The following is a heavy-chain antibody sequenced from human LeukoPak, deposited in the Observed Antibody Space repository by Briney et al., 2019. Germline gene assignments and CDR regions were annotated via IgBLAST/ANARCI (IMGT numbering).Heavy chain of an antibody. D-gene: IGHD3-10*01. CDR1: GDSISSSSYY. J-gene: IGHJ4*02. Sequence: PSETLSLTCTASGDSISSSSYYWGWIRQPPGKGLEWIGEINHSGSTNYNPSLKSRVTISVDTSKNQFSLKLSSVTAADTAVYYCARQVTMVRGVIDRNDYWGQGTLVTVSS. CDR3: ARQVTMVRGVIDRNDY. CDR2: INHSGST. V-gene: IGHV4-39*01.